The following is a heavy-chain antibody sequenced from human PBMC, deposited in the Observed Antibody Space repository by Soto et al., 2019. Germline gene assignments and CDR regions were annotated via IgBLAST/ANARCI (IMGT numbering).Heavy chain of an antibody. CDR3: ARDLRHYDSSGYRYYYYGMDV. D-gene: IGHD3-22*01. V-gene: IGHV3-48*02. Sequence: GGSLRLSCAASGFTFSSYSMNWVRQAPGKGLEWVSYISSSSSTIYYADSVKGRFTISRDNAKNSLYLQMNSLRDEDTAVYYCARDLRHYDSSGYRYYYYGMDVWGQGTTVTVSS. CDR1: GFTFSSYS. J-gene: IGHJ6*02. CDR2: ISSSSSTI.